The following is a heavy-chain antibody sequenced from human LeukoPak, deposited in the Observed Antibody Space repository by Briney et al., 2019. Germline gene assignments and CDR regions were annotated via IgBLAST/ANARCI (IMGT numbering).Heavy chain of an antibody. J-gene: IGHJ4*02. CDR1: AFTFSTYA. CDR3: AKGPVVPSATYFFEH. V-gene: IGHV3-23*01. D-gene: IGHD2-2*01. Sequence: PGGSLRLSCAASAFTFSTYAMGWVRQAPGKGLEWVSAISGSGGSTFYADSVKGRFTISRDNPKNTLYLQMSSLTPEDTAVYYCAKGPVVPSATYFFEHWGQGTLVVVSS. CDR2: ISGSGGST.